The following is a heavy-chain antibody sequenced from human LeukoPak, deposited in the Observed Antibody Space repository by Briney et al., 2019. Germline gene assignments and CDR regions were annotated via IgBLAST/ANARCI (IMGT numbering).Heavy chain of an antibody. D-gene: IGHD3-9*01. J-gene: IGHJ4*02. CDR3: ARVGGIDILTGYFDY. CDR1: GYTFTSYA. V-gene: IGHV7-4-1*02. CDR2: INTNTGSP. Sequence: ASVKVSCKASGYTFTSYAMNWVRQAPGQGLEWMGWINTNTGSPTYAQGFTGRFVFSLDTSVSTAYLQISSLKAEDTAVYYCARVGGIDILTGYFDYWGQGTLVTVSS.